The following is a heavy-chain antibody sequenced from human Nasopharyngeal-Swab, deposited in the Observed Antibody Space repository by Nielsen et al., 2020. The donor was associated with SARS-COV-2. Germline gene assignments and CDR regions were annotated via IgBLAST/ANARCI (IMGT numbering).Heavy chain of an antibody. V-gene: IGHV1-2*06. J-gene: IGHJ3*02. CDR2: INPNSGGT. Sequence: ASVKVSCKASGDTFTSYYMHWGRQAPGQGLEWRGRINPNSGGTNYAQKFQGRVTMTRDTSISTAYMELSRLRSDDTAVYYCARVAGCSSTSCYSRGAFDIWGQGTMVTVSS. CDR1: GDTFTSYY. CDR3: ARVAGCSSTSCYSRGAFDI. D-gene: IGHD2-2*02.